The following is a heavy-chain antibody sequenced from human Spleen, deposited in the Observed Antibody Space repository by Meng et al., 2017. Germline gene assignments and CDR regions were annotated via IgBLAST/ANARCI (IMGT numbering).Heavy chain of an antibody. CDR2: VNAGNGNT. D-gene: IGHD3-10*01. Sequence: QVQLVQSGAEVKKPGASVKVSCKASGYTFTTYNIYWVRQVPGQRPEWMGWVNAGNGNTEYSEKFRGRVTMTRDRSATTAYMELSRLRSEDTALYYCARGTPGRSYSDYWGQGTLVTVSS. J-gene: IGHJ4*02. CDR3: ARGTPGRSYSDY. V-gene: IGHV1-3*01. CDR1: GYTFTTYN.